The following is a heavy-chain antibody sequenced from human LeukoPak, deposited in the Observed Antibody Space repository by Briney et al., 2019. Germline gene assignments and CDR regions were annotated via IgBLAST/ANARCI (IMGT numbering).Heavy chain of an antibody. CDR2: IGRSGGTL. CDR1: GFTFSSTW. J-gene: IGHJ4*02. D-gene: IGHD2/OR15-2a*01. CDR3: ARDNSVDRHFDY. V-gene: IGHV3-48*04. Sequence: GGSLRLSCAASGFTFSSTWMHWVRQAPGKGLEWVSYIGRSGGTLYYSDSVKGRSTISRDNAKNSLYLQMNSLRAEDTAVYYCARDNSVDRHFDYWGQGTLVTVSS.